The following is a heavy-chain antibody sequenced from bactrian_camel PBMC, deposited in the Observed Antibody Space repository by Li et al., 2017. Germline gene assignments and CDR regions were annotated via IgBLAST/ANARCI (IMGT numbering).Heavy chain of an antibody. Sequence: HVQLVESGGGSVQVGGSLRLSCAASGNTLTSSCMAWFRQAPGKERERVARIDSDGSGNTYYADSVKGRFTISQDNAKNTLTLQMNSLKPEDTAVYYCAADERRALGFCSGSYWDGTLPDYSGQGTQVTVS. J-gene: IGHJ4*01. V-gene: IGHV3S6*01. CDR3: AADERRALGFCSGSYWDGTLPDY. CDR1: GNTLTSSC. CDR2: IDSDGSGNT. D-gene: IGHD1*01.